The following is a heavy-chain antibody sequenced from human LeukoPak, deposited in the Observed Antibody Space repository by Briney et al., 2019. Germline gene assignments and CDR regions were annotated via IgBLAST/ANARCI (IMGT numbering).Heavy chain of an antibody. D-gene: IGHD3-3*01. V-gene: IGHV4-59*08. J-gene: IGHJ5*02. CDR3: AGVLALDYDFWSGYGPPPVPFDP. Sequence: SETLSLTCTVSGGSISSYYWSWIRQPPGKGLEWIGYIYYSGSTNYNPSLKSRVTISVDTSKNQFSLKLSSVTAADTAVYYCAGVLALDYDFWSGYGPPPVPFDPWGQGTLVTVSS. CDR1: GGSISSYY. CDR2: IYYSGST.